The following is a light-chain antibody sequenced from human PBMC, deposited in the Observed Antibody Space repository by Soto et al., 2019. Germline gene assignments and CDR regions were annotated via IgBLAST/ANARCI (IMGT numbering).Light chain of an antibody. V-gene: IGKV3-15*01. Sequence: EIVMTQSPATLSVSPGGGVTLSCRASQSIVINLAWYQQKPGQSPRLLIYGASTRASGIPARFSGSGSGTELTRTIDSLQSEDSAIYYCQQYNNWPPYTFGQGTRLEIK. CDR1: QSIVIN. CDR2: GAS. J-gene: IGKJ2*01. CDR3: QQYNNWPPYT.